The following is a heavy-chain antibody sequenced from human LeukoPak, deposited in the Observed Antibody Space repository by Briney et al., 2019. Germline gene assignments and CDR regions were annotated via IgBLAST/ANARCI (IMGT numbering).Heavy chain of an antibody. D-gene: IGHD6-13*01. CDR1: GFTFSDYF. V-gene: IGHV3-33*08. Sequence: GGSLRLSCAASGFTFSDYFMTWIRQAPGKGLEWVAVIWYDGSNKYYADSVKGRFTISRDNSKNTLYLQMNSLRAEDTAVYYCARDSWSLDYWGQGTLVTVSS. CDR3: ARDSWSLDY. CDR2: IWYDGSNK. J-gene: IGHJ4*02.